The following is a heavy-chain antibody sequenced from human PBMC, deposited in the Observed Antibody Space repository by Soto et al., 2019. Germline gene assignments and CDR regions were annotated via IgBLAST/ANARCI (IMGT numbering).Heavy chain of an antibody. D-gene: IGHD3-22*01. V-gene: IGHV1-18*01. Sequence: ASVKVSCKASGYTFTSYGISWVRQAPGQGLEWMGWISAYNGNTNYAQKLQGRVTMTTDTSTSTAYMELRSLRSDDTAVYYCARDSGRVGTYYYDSSGSDAFGIWGQGTMVTVSS. J-gene: IGHJ3*02. CDR1: GYTFTSYG. CDR3: ARDSGRVGTYYYDSSGSDAFGI. CDR2: ISAYNGNT.